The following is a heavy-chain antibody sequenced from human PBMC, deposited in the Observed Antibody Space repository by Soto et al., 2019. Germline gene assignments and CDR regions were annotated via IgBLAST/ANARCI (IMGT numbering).Heavy chain of an antibody. CDR3: AKDLWTTKDIVRDWFDP. CDR2: ISGSGGST. Sequence: GGSLRLSCAASGFTFSSYVMSWVRQAPGKGLEWVSAISGSGGSTYYADSVKGRFTISRDNSKNTLYLQMNSLRAEDTAVYYCAKDLWTTKDIVRDWFDPWGQGTLVTVSS. CDR1: GFTFSSYV. D-gene: IGHD2-8*01. V-gene: IGHV3-23*01. J-gene: IGHJ5*02.